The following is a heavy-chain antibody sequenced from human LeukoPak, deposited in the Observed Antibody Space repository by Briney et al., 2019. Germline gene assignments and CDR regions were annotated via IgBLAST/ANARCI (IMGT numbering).Heavy chain of an antibody. CDR3: ARVAVKRTSGSYYYYYYGMDV. J-gene: IGHJ6*02. CDR2: INHSGST. V-gene: IGHV4-34*01. D-gene: IGHD1-26*01. CDR1: GGSFSGYY. Sequence: SETLSLTCAVYGGSFSGYYWSWIRQPPGKGLEWIGEINHSGSTNYNPSLKSRVTIPVDTSKNQFSLKLSSVTAADTAVYYCARVAVKRTSGSYYYYYYGMDVWGQGTTVTVSS.